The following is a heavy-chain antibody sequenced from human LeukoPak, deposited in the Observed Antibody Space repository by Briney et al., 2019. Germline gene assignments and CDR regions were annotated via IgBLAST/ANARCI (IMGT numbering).Heavy chain of an antibody. CDR2: IYTSGTT. V-gene: IGHV4-4*07. J-gene: IGHJ4*02. Sequence: SETLSLTCAVSGGSISSYYWSWIRQPAGRGLEWIGRIYTSGTTDYNPSLKSRVTMSVDTSKNQFSLNLNSVTAADTAVYYCARTSPRAATFDYWGQGTLVTVSS. D-gene: IGHD2-15*01. CDR3: ARTSPRAATFDY. CDR1: GGSISSYY.